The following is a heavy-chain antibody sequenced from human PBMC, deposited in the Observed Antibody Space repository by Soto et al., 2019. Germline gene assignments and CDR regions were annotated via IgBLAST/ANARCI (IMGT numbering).Heavy chain of an antibody. CDR2: INPNSGNI. D-gene: IGHD3-10*01. V-gene: IGHV1-8*01. Sequence: ASVKVSCKASGDTFPTYDINWVRQATGHGLEWMGWINPNSGNIGYAQRFQGRVTMTRDTAIRTAYMEVSSLRSDDTAVYYCARGRASGSYYLLASWGQGTLVTVS. CDR1: GDTFPTYD. J-gene: IGHJ4*02. CDR3: ARGRASGSYYLLAS.